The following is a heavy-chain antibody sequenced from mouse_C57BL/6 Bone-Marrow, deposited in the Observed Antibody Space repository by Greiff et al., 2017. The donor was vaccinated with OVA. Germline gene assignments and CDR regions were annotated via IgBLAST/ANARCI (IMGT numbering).Heavy chain of an antibody. J-gene: IGHJ2*01. Sequence: EVKLMESGGGLVQSGRSLRLSCATSGFTFSDFYMEWVRQAPGKGLEWIAASRNKANDYTTEYSASVKGRFIVSRDTSQSILYLQMNALRAEDTAIYYCARDGGEYYFDYWGQGTTLTVSS. V-gene: IGHV7-1*01. CDR1: GFTFSDFY. CDR3: ARDGGEYYFDY. CDR2: SRNKANDYTT.